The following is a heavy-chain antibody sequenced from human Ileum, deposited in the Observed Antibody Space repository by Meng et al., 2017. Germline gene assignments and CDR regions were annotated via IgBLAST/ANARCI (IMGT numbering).Heavy chain of an antibody. V-gene: IGHV4-30-2*01. CDR2: IYQVGST. J-gene: IGHJ4*02. Sequence: HLQLHEPGSGLGMSSQTLSLTCTVSGGSISSSAYSWTWIRQPPGKGLEWIGYIYQVGSTNYNPSLKSRVTIFVDTSKNQFSLKLTSVTAADTAVYYCASSTSGPELNYWGQGTLVTVSS. CDR3: ASSTSGPELNY. D-gene: IGHD2/OR15-2a*01. CDR1: GGSISSSAYS.